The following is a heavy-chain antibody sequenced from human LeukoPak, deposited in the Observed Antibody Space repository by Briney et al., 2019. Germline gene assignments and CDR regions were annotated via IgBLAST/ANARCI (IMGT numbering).Heavy chain of an antibody. CDR1: GYTFTGYY. CDR2: INPNSGGT. J-gene: IGHJ4*02. CDR3: ARGVGGPGYSYAYSDF. V-gene: IGHV1-2*02. Sequence: ASVKVSCKASGYTFTGYYIHWVRRAPGQGLEWMGWINPNSGGTNYAQRFQGRVTMTRGTSISTAYMDLSSLRSDDTAVYFCARGVGGPGYSYAYSDFWGQGTLVTVST. D-gene: IGHD5-18*01.